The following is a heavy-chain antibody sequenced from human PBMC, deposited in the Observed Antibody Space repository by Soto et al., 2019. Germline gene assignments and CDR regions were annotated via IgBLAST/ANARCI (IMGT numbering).Heavy chain of an antibody. CDR1: GFTVSSNY. CDR2: IYSGGST. D-gene: IGHD3-10*01. Sequence: GGSLRLSCAASGFTVSSNYMSWVRQAPGKGLEWVSVIYSGGSTYYADSVKGRFTISRDNSKNTLYLQMNSLRAEDTAVYYCARQTVLRNYYYGSGTLDYWGQGTLVTVSS. V-gene: IGHV3-53*01. CDR3: ARQTVLRNYYYGSGTLDY. J-gene: IGHJ4*02.